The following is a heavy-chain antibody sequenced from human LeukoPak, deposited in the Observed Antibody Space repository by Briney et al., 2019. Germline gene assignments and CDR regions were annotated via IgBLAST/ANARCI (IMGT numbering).Heavy chain of an antibody. D-gene: IGHD3-3*01. CDR1: GFTFSTYG. V-gene: IGHV3-30*03. J-gene: IGHJ4*02. CDR3: VRCMSDYLYYFDY. Sequence: GGSLRLSCEASGFTFSTYGMHWVRQAPGKGLEWVALMSYDGSDKSYADSVKGRFTISRDNSKNTLNLHMNSLRAEDTAVYYCVRCMSDYLYYFDYWGQGSLATVSS. CDR2: MSYDGSDK.